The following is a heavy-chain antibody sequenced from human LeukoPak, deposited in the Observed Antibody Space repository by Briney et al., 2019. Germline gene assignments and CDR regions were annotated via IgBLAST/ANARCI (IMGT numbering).Heavy chain of an antibody. CDR1: GESINPYY. V-gene: IGHV4-4*07. CDR3: ARSFLDYMDV. CDR2: IYKSGST. J-gene: IGHJ6*03. D-gene: IGHD2/OR15-2a*01. Sequence: SETLSLTCTVSGESINPYYWNWIRQPAGKGLEWIGHIYKSGSTNYNPSLKSRITMSLDTSKNQFSLKLRSVTAADTAVYFCARSFLDYMDVWGKGTTVTVSS.